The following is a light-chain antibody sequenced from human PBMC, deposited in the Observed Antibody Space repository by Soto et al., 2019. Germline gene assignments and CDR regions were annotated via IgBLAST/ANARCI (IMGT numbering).Light chain of an antibody. Sequence: QSALTQPASVSGPPGRRFPFSAPGPTGAVGGYNYVSWYQQHPGKAPKLMIYEVSNRPSGVSNRFSGSKSGNTASLTISGLQAEDEADYYCSSYTSSSIDYVFGTGTKLTVL. CDR1: TGAVGGYNY. V-gene: IGLV2-14*01. CDR2: EVS. CDR3: SSYTSSSIDYV. J-gene: IGLJ1*01.